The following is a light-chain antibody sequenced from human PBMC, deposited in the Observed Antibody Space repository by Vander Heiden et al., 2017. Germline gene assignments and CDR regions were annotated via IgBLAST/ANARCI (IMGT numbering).Light chain of an antibody. Sequence: EIVLTPSPGTLSLSPGERATLSCRASQRVSSSYLAWYQQKPGQAPRLLIYGASSRATGIPDRFSGSGSGTDFTLTISRLEPEDFAVYYCQQYGSSPPYTFGQGTKLEIK. CDR1: QRVSSSY. V-gene: IGKV3-20*01. CDR2: GAS. CDR3: QQYGSSPPYT. J-gene: IGKJ2*01.